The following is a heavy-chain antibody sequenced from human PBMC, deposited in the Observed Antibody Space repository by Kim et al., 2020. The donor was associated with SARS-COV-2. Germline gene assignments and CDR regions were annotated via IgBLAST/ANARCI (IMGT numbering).Heavy chain of an antibody. Sequence: SETLSLTCTVSGGSISSYYWSWIRQPPGKGLEWIGYIYYSGSTNYNPSLKSRVTISVDTSKNQFSLKLSSVTAADTAVYYCARHGVAARQQGWFDPWGQGTLVTVSS. D-gene: IGHD6-6*01. CDR1: GGSISSYY. CDR3: ARHGVAARQQGWFDP. V-gene: IGHV4-59*08. CDR2: IYYSGST. J-gene: IGHJ5*02.